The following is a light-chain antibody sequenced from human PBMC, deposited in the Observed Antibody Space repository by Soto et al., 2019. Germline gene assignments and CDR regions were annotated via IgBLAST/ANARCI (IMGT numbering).Light chain of an antibody. V-gene: IGKV3-15*01. CDR3: QQYNEWPLT. Sequence: EVVMTQSPATLSVSPGERATLSCRASQSVSNNLAWYQQKPGQAPRLFIYSASTRATGIPARFSGSASGTEFTLTNSSLQSEDFAVYYCQQYNEWPLTFGGGTKVETK. J-gene: IGKJ4*01. CDR1: QSVSNN. CDR2: SAS.